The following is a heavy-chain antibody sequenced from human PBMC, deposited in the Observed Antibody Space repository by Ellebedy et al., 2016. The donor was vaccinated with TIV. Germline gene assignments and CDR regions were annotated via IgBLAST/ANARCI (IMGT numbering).Heavy chain of an antibody. CDR2: ISWNSGSI. Sequence: SLKISCASSGFTFDDYAMHSVRQAPGKGLEWVSGISWNSGSIGYADSVKGRFTISRDNAKNSLYLQMNSLRAEDTALYYCAKASIAAAGSCIDVWGQGTTVNVSS. D-gene: IGHD6-13*01. CDR3: AKASIAAAGSCIDV. J-gene: IGHJ6*02. V-gene: IGHV3-9*01. CDR1: GFTFDDYA.